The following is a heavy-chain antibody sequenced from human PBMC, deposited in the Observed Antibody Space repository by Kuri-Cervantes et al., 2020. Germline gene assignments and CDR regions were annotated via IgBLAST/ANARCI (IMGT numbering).Heavy chain of an antibody. CDR1: GYSISSGYY. CDR3: ASPRRSSGSAFDI. V-gene: IGHV4-38-2*01. Sequence: SETLSLTCAASGYSISSGYYWGWIRQPPGKGLEWLGSIYHSGSTYYNPSLKSRVTISVDTSKNQFSLELSSVTAADTAVYYCASPRRSSGSAFDIWGQRTMVTVSS. J-gene: IGHJ3*02. CDR2: IYHSGST. D-gene: IGHD3-22*01.